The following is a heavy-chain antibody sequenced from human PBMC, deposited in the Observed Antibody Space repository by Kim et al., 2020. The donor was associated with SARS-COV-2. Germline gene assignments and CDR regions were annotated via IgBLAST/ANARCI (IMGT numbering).Heavy chain of an antibody. D-gene: IGHD5-18*01. Sequence: SVKVSCKASGGTFSSYAISWVRQAPGQGLEWMGGIIPIFGTANYAQKFQGRVTITADESTSTAYMELSSLRSEDTAVYYCARVQMEGSYGLFDYNWFDPWGQGTLVTVSS. V-gene: IGHV1-69*13. CDR3: ARVQMEGSYGLFDYNWFDP. J-gene: IGHJ5*02. CDR2: IIPIFGTA. CDR1: GGTFSSYA.